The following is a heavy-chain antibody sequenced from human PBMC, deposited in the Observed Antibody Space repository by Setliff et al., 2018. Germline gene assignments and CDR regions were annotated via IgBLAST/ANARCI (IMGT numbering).Heavy chain of an antibody. CDR1: GGSIAGGDYY. CDR3: ARGTWGYFDY. Sequence: ASETLSLTCIVSGGSIAGGDYYWTWIREHPGKGLEWIGSINDSGSSYYNPSLKSRVTISLDTPKNQFFLRLRSVTPADTAVYFCARGTWGYFDYWGQGTLVTVSS. J-gene: IGHJ4*02. D-gene: IGHD3-16*01. CDR2: INDSGSS. V-gene: IGHV4-31*03.